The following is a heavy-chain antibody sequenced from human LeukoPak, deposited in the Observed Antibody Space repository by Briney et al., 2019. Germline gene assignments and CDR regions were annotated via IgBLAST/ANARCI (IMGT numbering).Heavy chain of an antibody. CDR2: INSDGSST. CDR1: GFTFSSYW. J-gene: IGHJ4*02. CDR3: ARAYYYDNRAIDY. V-gene: IGHV3-74*01. Sequence: GGSLRLSCAASGFTFSSYWMHWVRQAPGKGLVWVSRINSDGSSTSYADSVKGRFTISRDNAKNTLYLQMNSLRAEDTAVYYCARAYYYDNRAIDYWGQGTLVTVSS. D-gene: IGHD3-22*01.